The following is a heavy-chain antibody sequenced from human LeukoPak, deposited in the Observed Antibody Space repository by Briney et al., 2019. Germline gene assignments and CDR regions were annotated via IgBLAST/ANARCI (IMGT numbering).Heavy chain of an antibody. CDR2: ICYSGST. CDR1: GGSISSSY. J-gene: IGHJ6*02. V-gene: IGHV4-59*01. Sequence: SETLSLTCTVSGGSISSSYLSWIRQPPGKGLEWIGYICYSGSTNYNPSLKSRVTISVDTSKNQFSLKLSSVTAADTAVYYCARGGPYCSSTSCYVANYYYYGMDVWGQGTTVTVSS. CDR3: ARGGPYCSSTSCYVANYYYYGMDV. D-gene: IGHD2-2*01.